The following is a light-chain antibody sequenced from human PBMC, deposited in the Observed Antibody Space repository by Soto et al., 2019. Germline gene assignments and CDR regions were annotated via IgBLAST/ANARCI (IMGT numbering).Light chain of an antibody. Sequence: VLTQSPGTLSLSPGERGTLSCRASQSVSGTCIAWYQQKPGQAPRPLIYGSSRRATGIPDRFSGSGSGTEFTLTISPLEPDAFAVYYSHQYGSALTWTVGQGTKV. CDR2: GSS. CDR1: QSVSGTC. J-gene: IGKJ1*01. V-gene: IGKV3-20*01. CDR3: HQYGSALTWT.